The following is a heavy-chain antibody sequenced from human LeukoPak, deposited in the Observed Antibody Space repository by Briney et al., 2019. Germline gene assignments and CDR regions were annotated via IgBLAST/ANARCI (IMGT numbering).Heavy chain of an antibody. CDR1: GFTFNNVW. D-gene: IGHD4-17*01. Sequence: PGGSLGLSCAASGFTFNNVWMNWVRQAPGKGLEWVSVVYSGGSTYYADSVRGRFTISRDNSKNTLYLQMNSLRAEDTAVYYCARGEDYGDYFDYWGQGTLVTVSS. J-gene: IGHJ4*02. V-gene: IGHV3-53*01. CDR2: VYSGGST. CDR3: ARGEDYGDYFDY.